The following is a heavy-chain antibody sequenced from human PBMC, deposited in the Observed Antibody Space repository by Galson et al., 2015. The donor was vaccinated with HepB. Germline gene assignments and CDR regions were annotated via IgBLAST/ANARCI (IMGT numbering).Heavy chain of an antibody. Sequence: SLRLSCAASGFIFSDYSMTWIRQAPGKGLEWVSYISSSGGTIYYADSVKGRFTISRDNAKNSLYLQMSSLRAEDTAVYYCARDSRQVYGDAFPWGQGTLVTVSS. D-gene: IGHD4-17*01. V-gene: IGHV3-11*01. CDR1: GFIFSDYS. CDR2: ISSSGGTI. CDR3: ARDSRQVYGDAFP. J-gene: IGHJ5*02.